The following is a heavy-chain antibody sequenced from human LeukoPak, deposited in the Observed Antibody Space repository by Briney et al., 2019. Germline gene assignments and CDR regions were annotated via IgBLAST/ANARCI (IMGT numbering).Heavy chain of an antibody. D-gene: IGHD3-9*01. J-gene: IGHJ6*03. V-gene: IGHV4-39*01. CDR1: GGSISSSSYY. CDR2: IYYSGST. Sequence: PSETLSLTCTVSGGSISSSSYYWGWLRQPPGKGLEWIGSIYYSGSTYYNPSLKSRVTISVDTSKNQFSLKLSSVTAADTGVYYCASADILTGYRYYYYMDVWGKGTTVTVSS. CDR3: ASADILTGYRYYYYMDV.